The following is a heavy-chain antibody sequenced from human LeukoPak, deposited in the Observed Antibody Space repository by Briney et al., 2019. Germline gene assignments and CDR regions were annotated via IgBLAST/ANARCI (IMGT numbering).Heavy chain of an antibody. CDR1: EFTFITYW. V-gene: IGHV3-21*01. Sequence: PGGSLRLSCAASEFTFITYWMSWVRQAPGKGLEWVSSISRSNIYKYYADSVKGRFTISRDNAKNSLYLQMNSLRAEDTAVYYCANSRYDSSGYYGIIGYWGQGTLVTVSS. CDR3: ANSRYDSSGYYGIIGY. J-gene: IGHJ4*02. CDR2: ISRSNIYK. D-gene: IGHD3-22*01.